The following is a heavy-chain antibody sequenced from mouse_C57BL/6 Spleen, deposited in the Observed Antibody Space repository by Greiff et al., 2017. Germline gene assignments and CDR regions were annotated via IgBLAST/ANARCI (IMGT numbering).Heavy chain of an antibody. CDR3: ARYDYSAMDY. J-gene: IGHJ4*01. V-gene: IGHV1-82*01. Sequence: VQRVESGPELVKPGASVKISCKASGYAFSSSWMNWVKQRPGKGLEWIGRIYPGDGDTNYNGKFKGKATLTADKSSSTAYMQLSSLTSEDSAVYFCARYDYSAMDYWGQGTSVTVSS. CDR1: GYAFSSSW. CDR2: IYPGDGDT. D-gene: IGHD2-12*01.